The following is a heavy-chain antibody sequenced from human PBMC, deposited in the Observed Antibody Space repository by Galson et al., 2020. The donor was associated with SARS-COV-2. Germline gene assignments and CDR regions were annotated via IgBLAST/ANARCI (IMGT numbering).Heavy chain of an antibody. J-gene: IGHJ5*02. Sequence: SETLSLTCTVSGGSISSGSYYWSWIRQPAGKGLEWIGRIYTSGSTNYNPSLKSRVTISVDTSKNQFSLKLSSVTAADTAVYYCARATYSRSYNWFDPWGQGTLVTVSS. CDR1: GGSISSGSYY. CDR3: ARATYSRSYNWFDP. D-gene: IGHD6-13*01. CDR2: IYTSGST. V-gene: IGHV4-61*02.